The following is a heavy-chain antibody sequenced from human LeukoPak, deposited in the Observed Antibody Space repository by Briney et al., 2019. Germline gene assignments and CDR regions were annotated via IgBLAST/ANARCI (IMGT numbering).Heavy chain of an antibody. D-gene: IGHD2-15*01. V-gene: IGHV4-59*01. J-gene: IGHJ4*02. CDR3: AREGLGWDY. CDR1: GDSISKYY. CDR2: IYHSGST. Sequence: RPSETLSLTCIVSGDSISKYYWSWIRQPPGKGLEWIGYIYHSGSTNYNPSLKSRVTISVDTSKNQFSLKLSSVTAADTAVYYCAREGLGWDYWGQGTLVTVSS.